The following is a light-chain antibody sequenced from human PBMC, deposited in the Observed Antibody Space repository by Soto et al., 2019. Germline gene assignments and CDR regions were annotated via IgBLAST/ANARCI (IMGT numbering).Light chain of an antibody. CDR2: EVY. J-gene: IGLJ1*01. CDR3: SSYVGTTSYV. V-gene: IGLV2-8*01. Sequence: QSALTQPPSASGSPGQSVTISCTGTSSDVGGYNYVSWYQHHPGKAPKLIIYEVYKRPSGVPDRFSGSKSGNTAALTVSGLQAEDEADYYCSSYVGTTSYVFGTGTMVTVL. CDR1: SSDVGGYNY.